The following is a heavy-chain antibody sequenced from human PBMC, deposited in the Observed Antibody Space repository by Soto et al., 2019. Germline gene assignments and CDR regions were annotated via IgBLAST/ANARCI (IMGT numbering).Heavy chain of an antibody. D-gene: IGHD6-13*01. CDR1: GGSISSYY. J-gene: IGHJ4*02. V-gene: IGHV4-59*01. CDR2: IYYSGST. CDR3: ARGGKIAAAFDY. Sequence: QVQLQESGPGLVKPSETLSLTCTVSGGSISSYYWSWIRQPPGKGLEWIGYIYYSGSTNYNPSLKRRVTISVDTSKNQFSLNLSSVTAADTAVYYCARGGKIAAAFDYWGQGTLVTVSS.